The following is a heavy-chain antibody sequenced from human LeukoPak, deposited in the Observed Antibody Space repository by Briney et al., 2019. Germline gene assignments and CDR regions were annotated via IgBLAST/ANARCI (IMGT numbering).Heavy chain of an antibody. J-gene: IGHJ4*02. Sequence: PGGSLRLSCAASGFTFSNYRMNWVRQAPGKGLEWVSSISSSSSYIYYADSLKGRFTISRDNARNSLYLQMNSLRAEDTAVYYCARSTPYGDYLGGHDYWGLGTLVTVSS. V-gene: IGHV3-21*01. CDR1: GFTFSNYR. CDR2: ISSSSSYI. D-gene: IGHD4-17*01. CDR3: ARSTPYGDYLGGHDY.